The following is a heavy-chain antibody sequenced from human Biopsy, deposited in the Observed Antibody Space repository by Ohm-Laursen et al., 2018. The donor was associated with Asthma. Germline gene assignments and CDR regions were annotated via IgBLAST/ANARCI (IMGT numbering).Heavy chain of an antibody. CDR3: SRDRGGSTRGGYYYYGMDV. CDR2: ISWNSGTI. Sequence: SLRLSCAASGFTFEAYAMHWVRQPPGKGLEWVSGISWNSGTIAYADSVKGRFTISRDNSNNSVYLQMNSLRPEDTALYFCSRDRGGSTRGGYYYYGMDVWGQGTTVTVSS. D-gene: IGHD2-15*01. J-gene: IGHJ6*02. CDR1: GFTFEAYA. V-gene: IGHV3-9*01.